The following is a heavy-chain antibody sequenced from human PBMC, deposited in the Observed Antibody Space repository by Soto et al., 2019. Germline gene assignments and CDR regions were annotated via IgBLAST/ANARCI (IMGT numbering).Heavy chain of an antibody. V-gene: IGHV4-59*01. Sequence: SETLSLTCTVSGGSISSYYWNWIRQPPGKGLEWIGYIYHSGSTNYNPALKSRVTMSVDTSKNQFSLKVNSVTAADTAMYYCGRASSPYDKVDPGGQGTLVTVSS. CDR1: GGSISSYY. CDR3: GRASSPYDKVDP. J-gene: IGHJ5*02. D-gene: IGHD5-12*01. CDR2: IYHSGST.